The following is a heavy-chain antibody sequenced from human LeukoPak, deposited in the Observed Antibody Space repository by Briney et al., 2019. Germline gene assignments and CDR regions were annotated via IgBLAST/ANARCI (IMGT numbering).Heavy chain of an antibody. CDR2: ISAYNGNT. CDR1: GYDFRGYS. D-gene: IGHD3-10*01. CDR3: ARDLRFDYYGSGSYWFDP. V-gene: IGHV1-18*01. Sequence: ASVKVSCKASGYDFRGYSISWVRQAPGQGLEWMGWISAYNGNTNYAQKFQGRVTMTRDTSTSTVYMELSSLRSEDTAVYYCARDLRFDYYGSGSYWFDPWGQGTLVTVSS. J-gene: IGHJ5*02.